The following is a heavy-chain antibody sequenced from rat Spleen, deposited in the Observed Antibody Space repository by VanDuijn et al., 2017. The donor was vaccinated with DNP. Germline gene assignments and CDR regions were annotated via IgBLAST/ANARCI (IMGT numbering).Heavy chain of an antibody. CDR3: ARRDGYNGVFDY. J-gene: IGHJ2*01. CDR1: GFSLTNYP. Sequence: QVQLKESGPGLVQPSQTLSLACTVSGFSLTNYPVHWVRQPSGKGLEWMGVIWTGGGTDYYAALKSRLSISRDTSKSQVFLKMNSLQTEDTATYYCARRDGYNGVFDYWGQGVMVTVSS. D-gene: IGHD1-4*01. V-gene: IGHV2-30*01. CDR2: IWTGGGT.